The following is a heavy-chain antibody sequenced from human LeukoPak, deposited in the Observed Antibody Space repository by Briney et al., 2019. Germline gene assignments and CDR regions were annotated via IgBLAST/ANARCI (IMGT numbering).Heavy chain of an antibody. J-gene: IGHJ4*02. CDR1: GFTFSSYA. D-gene: IGHD6-19*01. Sequence: PGGSLRLSCAASGFTFSSYAMSWVRQAPGTGLKWVSAISGSGGSTYYADSVKGRFTISRDNSKNTLYLQMNSLRAEDTAVYYCAKDQPQYSSGSRDIFDYWGQGTLVTVSS. CDR3: AKDQPQYSSGSRDIFDY. CDR2: ISGSGGST. V-gene: IGHV3-23*01.